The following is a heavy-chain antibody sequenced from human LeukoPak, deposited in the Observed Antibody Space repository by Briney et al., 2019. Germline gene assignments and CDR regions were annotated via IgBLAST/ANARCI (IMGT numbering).Heavy chain of an antibody. CDR1: GSTFSSYW. CDR2: IKYDGSEK. CDR3: ARGTTVDY. J-gene: IGHJ4*02. D-gene: IGHD1-1*01. Sequence: GGSLRLSCAASGSTFSSYWMNWVRQAPGKGLECVANIKYDGSEKYYVDSVKGRFTISRDNAKNSPYLQMNSLRVEDTAVYYCARGTTVDYWGRGTLVTVSS. V-gene: IGHV3-7*01.